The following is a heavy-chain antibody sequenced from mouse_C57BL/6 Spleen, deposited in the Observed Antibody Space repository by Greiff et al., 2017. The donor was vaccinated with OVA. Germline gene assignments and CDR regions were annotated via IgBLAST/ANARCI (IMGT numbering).Heavy chain of an antibody. Sequence: VQLQQLGAELVKPGASVKLSCKASGYTFTSYWMQWVKQRPGQGLEWIGEIDPSDSYTNYNQKFKGKATLTVDTSSSTAYMQLSSLTSEDSAVYYCARKDYYGSGGAMDYWGQGTSVTVSS. CDR3: ARKDYYGSGGAMDY. CDR1: GYTFTSYW. CDR2: IDPSDSYT. J-gene: IGHJ4*01. D-gene: IGHD1-1*01. V-gene: IGHV1-50*01.